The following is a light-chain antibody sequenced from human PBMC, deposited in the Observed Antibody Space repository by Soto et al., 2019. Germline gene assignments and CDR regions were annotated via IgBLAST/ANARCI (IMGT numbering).Light chain of an antibody. V-gene: IGKV1-5*03. CDR2: KAS. CDR3: QQYNTFPLT. CDR1: QSISNW. J-gene: IGKJ4*01. Sequence: DSHMTQSPSTLTASVGDRVTITCRASQSISNWLAWYQQKPGKAPKLLIYKASSLESGVPSRFSGSGSGTEFTLTISSLQTDDFATYYCQQYNTFPLTFGGGTKVDIK.